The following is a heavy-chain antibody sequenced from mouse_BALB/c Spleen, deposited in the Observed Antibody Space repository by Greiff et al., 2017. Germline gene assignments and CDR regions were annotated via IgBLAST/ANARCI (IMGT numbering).Heavy chain of an antibody. J-gene: IGHJ4*01. CDR2: ISYSGST. V-gene: IGHV3-2*02. CDR1: GYSITSDYA. CDR3: ARYDYAMDY. Sequence: EVHLVESGPGLVKPSQSLSLTCTVTGYSITSDYAWNWIRQFPGNKLEWMGYISYSGSTSYNPSLKSRISITRDTSKNQFFLQLNSVTTEDTATYYCARYDYAMDYWGQGTSVTVSS.